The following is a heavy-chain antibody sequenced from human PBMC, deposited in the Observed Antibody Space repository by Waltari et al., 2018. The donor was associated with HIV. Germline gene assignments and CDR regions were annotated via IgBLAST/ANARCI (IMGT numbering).Heavy chain of an antibody. CDR3: AKERRGYSGYDFDY. J-gene: IGHJ4*02. V-gene: IGHV3-23*04. CDR2: ISGSGGST. CDR1: GFTFSSYA. D-gene: IGHD5-12*01. Sequence: EVQLVESGGGLVQPGGSLRRSCAASGFTFSSYAMRWVRQAHGKGLEWVSAISGSGGSTYYAVSVKGRFTISRDNSKNTLYLQMNSLRAEDTAVYYCAKERRGYSGYDFDYWGQGTLVTVSS.